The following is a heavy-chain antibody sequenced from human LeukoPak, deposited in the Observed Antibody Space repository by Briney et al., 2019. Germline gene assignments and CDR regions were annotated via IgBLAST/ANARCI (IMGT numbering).Heavy chain of an antibody. CDR1: GPSVSGYC. V-gene: IGHV4-34*01. J-gene: IGHJ4*02. D-gene: IGHD2-2*01. CDR3: ARGRYCSSPSCYGYYFDY. Sequence: PWDSLSLTWAVYGPSVSGYCWRWVRQPPGKWRGWSVEINLGGRTNTQPSLKSRVTISVAPSKNQFSLKLSSVTAADTAVYYCARGRYCSSPSCYGYYFDYWGQETLVTVSS. CDR2: INLGGRT.